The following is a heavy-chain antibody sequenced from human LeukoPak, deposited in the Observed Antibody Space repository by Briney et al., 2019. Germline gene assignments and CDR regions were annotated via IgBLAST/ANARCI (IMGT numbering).Heavy chain of an antibody. Sequence: GASVKVSCTASGYTFTSYGITWVRQAPGQGLEWMGWISAYNGNTNYGQKLQGRVTMTTDTSTSTAYMELRSLRSDDTAVYYCARDWDYGGKSGYNWFDPWGQGTLVTVSS. V-gene: IGHV1-18*01. CDR2: ISAYNGNT. CDR3: ARDWDYGGKSGYNWFDP. D-gene: IGHD4-23*01. CDR1: GYTFTSYG. J-gene: IGHJ5*02.